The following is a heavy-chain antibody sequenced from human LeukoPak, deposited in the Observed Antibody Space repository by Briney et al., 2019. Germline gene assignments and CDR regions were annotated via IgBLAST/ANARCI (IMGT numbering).Heavy chain of an antibody. CDR2: IYYSGST. Sequence: PSETLSLTCTVSGGSISSYYWGWIRQPPGQGLEWIGYIYYSGSTNYNPSLKSRVTISVDTSKSQFSLRLSSVTAADTAVYYCARIPFYYDSSGYYYTKPKNYFDYWGQGTLVTVSS. J-gene: IGHJ4*02. CDR1: GGSISSYY. D-gene: IGHD3-22*01. V-gene: IGHV4-59*01. CDR3: ARIPFYYDSSGYYYTKPKNYFDY.